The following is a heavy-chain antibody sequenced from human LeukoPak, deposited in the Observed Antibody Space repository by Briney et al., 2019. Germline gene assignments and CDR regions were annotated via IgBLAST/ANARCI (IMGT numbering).Heavy chain of an antibody. V-gene: IGHV4-38-2*01. D-gene: IGHD6-19*01. CDR3: ARVDGIAVAGTLDY. CDR2: IYHSGST. Sequence: PSETLSLTCAVSGYSISSGYYWGWIRQPPGKGLEWIGSIYHSGSTYYNPSLKSRVTISVDTSKNQFSLKLSSVTAADTAVYYCARVDGIAVAGTLDYWGQGTLVTVSP. J-gene: IGHJ4*02. CDR1: GYSISSGYY.